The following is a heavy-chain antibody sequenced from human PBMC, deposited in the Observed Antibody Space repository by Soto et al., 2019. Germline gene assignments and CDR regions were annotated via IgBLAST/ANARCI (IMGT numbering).Heavy chain of an antibody. CDR2: MNPNSGDT. V-gene: IGHV1-8*01. CDR1: GYTFTSYD. CDR3: ARGLKMLRVFGLKTYYDYYMDV. Sequence: QVHLVQSGAEVKKPGASVKVSCKASGYTFTSYDINWVRQVAGQGLEWMGWMNPNSGDTAYAQEFQGRVTMSRTTSISIAYMELSSLRPADTAVYYCARGLKMLRVFGLKTYYDYYMDVWGKGTTVTLSS. D-gene: IGHD3-10*01. J-gene: IGHJ6*03.